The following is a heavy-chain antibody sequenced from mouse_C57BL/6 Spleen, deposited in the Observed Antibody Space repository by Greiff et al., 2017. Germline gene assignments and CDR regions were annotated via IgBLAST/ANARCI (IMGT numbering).Heavy chain of an antibody. V-gene: IGHV1-64*01. CDR3: ASYYGSSLWYFDV. D-gene: IGHD1-1*01. CDR1: GYTFTSYW. J-gene: IGHJ1*03. Sequence: QVQLQQPGAELVKPGASVKLSCKASGYTFTSYWMHWVKQRPGQGLEWIGMIHPNSGSTNYNEKFKSKATLTVDKSSSTAYMQLSSLTSEDSAVYYCASYYGSSLWYFDVWGTGTTVTVSS. CDR2: IHPNSGST.